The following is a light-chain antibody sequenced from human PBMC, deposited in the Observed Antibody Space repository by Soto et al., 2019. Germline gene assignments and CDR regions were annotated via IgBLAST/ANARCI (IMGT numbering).Light chain of an antibody. Sequence: DFQLSQSPSSLSASVGDRVTITCRVSPGISSYLNWYRQKPGKVPKLLIYSTSNLQSGVPSRFSGSGSGTDFTLTISSLQPEDVATYYCQRTYNAPTWTFGQGTKVEIK. CDR1: PGISSY. CDR3: QRTYNAPTWT. V-gene: IGKV1-27*01. CDR2: STS. J-gene: IGKJ1*01.